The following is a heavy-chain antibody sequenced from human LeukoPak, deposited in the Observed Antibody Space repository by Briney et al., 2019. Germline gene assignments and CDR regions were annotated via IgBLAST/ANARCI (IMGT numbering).Heavy chain of an antibody. CDR2: IWYDGSNK. V-gene: IGHV3-33*01. Sequence: GGSLRLSCAASGFTFSSYGMHWVRQAPGKGLEWVAVIWYDGSNKYYADSVKGRFTISRDNSKNTLYLQMNSLRAEDTAVYYCARDEAYYYGHGRSMDVWGQGTTVTVSS. CDR1: GFTFSSYG. D-gene: IGHD3-10*01. CDR3: ARDEAYYYGHGRSMDV. J-gene: IGHJ6*02.